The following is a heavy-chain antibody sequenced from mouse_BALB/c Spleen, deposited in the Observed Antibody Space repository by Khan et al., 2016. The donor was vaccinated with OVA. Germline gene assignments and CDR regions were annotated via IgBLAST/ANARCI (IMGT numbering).Heavy chain of an antibody. CDR2: INPDSSTI. CDR3: ARPYRYDGRAWFAY. J-gene: IGHJ3*01. Sequence: VQLLESGGGLVQPGGSLKLSCAASGFDFSRYWMSWVRQAPGKGLEWIGEINPDSSTINYTPSLKDKFIISRDNAKNTLYLQMSKVRSNDTALYYCARPYRYDGRAWFAYWGQGTLVTVSA. V-gene: IGHV4-1*02. D-gene: IGHD2-14*01. CDR1: GFDFSRYW.